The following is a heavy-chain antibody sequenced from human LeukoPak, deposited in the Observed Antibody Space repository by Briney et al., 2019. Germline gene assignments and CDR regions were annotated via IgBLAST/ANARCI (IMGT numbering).Heavy chain of an antibody. D-gene: IGHD2-21*02. Sequence: ASVKVSCKASGYTFTSYYMHWVRQAPGQGLEWMGLINPSGSSTSYAQKFQGRLSLTRDMSTSTDYMELSSLRSEDTAVYYCARDRSSTYCGGDCYLGVFDYWGQGTLVTVSS. CDR1: GYTFTSYY. CDR3: ARDRSSTYCGGDCYLGVFDY. V-gene: IGHV1-46*01. CDR2: INPSGSST. J-gene: IGHJ4*02.